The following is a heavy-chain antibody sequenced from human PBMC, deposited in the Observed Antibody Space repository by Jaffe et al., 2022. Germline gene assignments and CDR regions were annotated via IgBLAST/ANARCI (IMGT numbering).Heavy chain of an antibody. CDR2: INHSGST. CDR3: ARAPLWFGAYYFDY. D-gene: IGHD3-10*01. V-gene: IGHV4-34*01. CDR1: GGSFSGYY. Sequence: QVQLQQWGAGLLKPSETLSLTCAVYGGSFSGYYWSWIRQPPGKGLEWIGEINHSGSTNYNPSLKSRVTISVDTSKNQFSLKLSSVTAADTAVYYCARAPLWFGAYYFDYWGQGTLVTVSS. J-gene: IGHJ4*02.